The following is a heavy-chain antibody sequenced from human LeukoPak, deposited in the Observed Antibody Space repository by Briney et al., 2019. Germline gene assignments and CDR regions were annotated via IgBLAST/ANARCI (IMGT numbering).Heavy chain of an antibody. J-gene: IGHJ4*02. V-gene: IGHV5-51*01. Sequence: GESLKISCKGSGYSFTSYWIGWVRQMPGKGLEWMGIIHPGDSNIKYSASFQGQVTISADKSIGTAYLQWRSLKASDTAIYYCARQESLGPNDYWGQGTLVTVSS. CDR1: GYSFTSYW. CDR2: IHPGDSNI. CDR3: ARQESLGPNDY.